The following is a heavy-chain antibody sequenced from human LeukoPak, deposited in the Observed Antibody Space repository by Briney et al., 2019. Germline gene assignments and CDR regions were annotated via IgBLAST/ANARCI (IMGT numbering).Heavy chain of an antibody. D-gene: IGHD1-26*01. Sequence: ASVKVSCKASGYTFTGYYMHWVRQAPGQGLEWMGWVNPNSGGTNYAQKFQGRVTMTRDTSISTAYMELSRLRSDDTAVYYCARGWEYYYYGMDVWGQGTTVTVSS. J-gene: IGHJ6*02. V-gene: IGHV1-2*02. CDR3: ARGWEYYYYGMDV. CDR1: GYTFTGYY. CDR2: VNPNSGGT.